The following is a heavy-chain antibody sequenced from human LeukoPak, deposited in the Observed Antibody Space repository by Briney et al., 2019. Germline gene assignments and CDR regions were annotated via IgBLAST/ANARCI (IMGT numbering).Heavy chain of an antibody. CDR3: ARDWGYCSSTSCHVFDY. J-gene: IGHJ4*02. D-gene: IGHD2-2*01. Sequence: GGSLRLSCAASGFTFSSYWMSWDRQAPGKGLEWVANIKQDGSEKYYVDSVKGRFTISRDNSKNTLYLHMNSLRAEDTGVYYCARDWGYCSSTSCHVFDYWGQGTLVTVSS. V-gene: IGHV3-7*05. CDR1: GFTFSSYW. CDR2: IKQDGSEK.